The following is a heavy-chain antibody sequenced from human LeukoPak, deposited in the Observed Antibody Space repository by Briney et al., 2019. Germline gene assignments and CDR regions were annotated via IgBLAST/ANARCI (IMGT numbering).Heavy chain of an antibody. D-gene: IGHD3-22*01. CDR2: ISGXXGST. Sequence: XWVSAISGXXGSTYYAASVKGRFTISRDNSKNTLYLQMNSLRAEDTAVYYCARDYYDSSGYYSLPPFDYWGQGTLVTVSS. V-gene: IGHV3-23*01. J-gene: IGHJ4*02. CDR3: ARDYYDSSGYYSLPPFDY.